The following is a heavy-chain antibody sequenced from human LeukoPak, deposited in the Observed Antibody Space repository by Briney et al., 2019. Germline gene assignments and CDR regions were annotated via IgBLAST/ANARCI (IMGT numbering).Heavy chain of an antibody. CDR1: GFTFSSYA. J-gene: IGHJ4*02. CDR2: ISGCGGST. CDR3: AKSGSGYYYDSSGLDY. V-gene: IGHV3-23*01. Sequence: GGSLRLSCAASGFTFSSYAMSWVRQAPGKGLEWVSAISGCGGSTYYADSVKGRFTISRDNSKNTLYLQMNSLRAEDTAVYYCAKSGSGYYYDSSGLDYWGQGTLVTVSS. D-gene: IGHD3-22*01.